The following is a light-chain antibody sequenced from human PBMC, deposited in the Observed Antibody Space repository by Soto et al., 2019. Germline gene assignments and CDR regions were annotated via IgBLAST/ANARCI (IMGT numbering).Light chain of an antibody. CDR1: QTVTSNY. V-gene: IGKV3-20*01. CDR3: QQYGTLIT. Sequence: DILLTPSPGTLSLSPGEAATLSCRASQTVTSNYLGSYQQRPLQAPRLLIYGASASATGIPDRFSGSGSRTDFTLTISRLEPEDSAVYYCQQYGTLITFGQGTRLEIK. J-gene: IGKJ5*01. CDR2: GAS.